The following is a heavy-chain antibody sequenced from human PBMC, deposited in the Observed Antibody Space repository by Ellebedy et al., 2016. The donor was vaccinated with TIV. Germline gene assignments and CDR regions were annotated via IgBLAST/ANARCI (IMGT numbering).Heavy chain of an antibody. CDR2: IWYDGRNK. V-gene: IGHV3-33*08. CDR1: GFTFSSYG. D-gene: IGHD2-21*01. J-gene: IGHJ4*02. Sequence: PGGSLRLSCAASGFTFSSYGMHWVRQAPGKGLEWVAVIWYDGRNKYYADSVKGRFTISRDNSKNTLYLQMNSLRAEDTAVYYCAILDWRIYSDSAPARGYWGQGTLVTVSS. CDR3: AILDWRIYSDSAPARGY.